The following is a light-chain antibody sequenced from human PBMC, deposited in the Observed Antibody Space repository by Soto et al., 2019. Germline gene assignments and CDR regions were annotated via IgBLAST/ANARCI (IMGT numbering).Light chain of an antibody. J-gene: IGLJ2*01. Sequence: QSVLTQPPSVSAAPGQKVTISCSGSSSNIGNNYVSWYQQLPGTAPKLLIHDNNKRPSGIPDRFSGSKSGTSATLGITGLQTGDEADYYCGTLDSSLSAGVFGGGTKVTVL. CDR2: DNN. CDR3: GTLDSSLSAGV. V-gene: IGLV1-51*01. CDR1: SSNIGNNY.